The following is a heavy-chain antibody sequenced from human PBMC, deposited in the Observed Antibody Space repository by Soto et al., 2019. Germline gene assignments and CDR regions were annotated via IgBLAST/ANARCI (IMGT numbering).Heavy chain of an antibody. Sequence: GGSLRLSCAASGFTFSSYAMSWVRQAPGKGLEWVSAISGSGGSTYYADSVKGRFTISRDNSKNTLYLQMNSLRAEDTAVYYCAKDASYFWRGYYYYYMDVWGKGTTVTVSS. CDR1: GFTFSSYA. J-gene: IGHJ6*03. CDR2: ISGSGGST. CDR3: AKDASYFWRGYYYYYMDV. V-gene: IGHV3-23*01. D-gene: IGHD3-3*01.